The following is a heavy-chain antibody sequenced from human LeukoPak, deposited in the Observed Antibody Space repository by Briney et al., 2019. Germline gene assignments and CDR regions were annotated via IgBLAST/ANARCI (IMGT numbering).Heavy chain of an antibody. D-gene: IGHD6-19*01. CDR1: GFTFSSYG. CDR2: IWYDGSNK. Sequence: PGGSLRLSCAASGFTFSSYGMHWVRQAPGKGLEWVAVIWYDGSNKYYADSVEGRFTISRDNSKNTLYLQMNSLRAGDTAVYYCARGIAVAGALDYWGQGTLVTVSS. J-gene: IGHJ4*02. CDR3: ARGIAVAGALDY. V-gene: IGHV3-33*01.